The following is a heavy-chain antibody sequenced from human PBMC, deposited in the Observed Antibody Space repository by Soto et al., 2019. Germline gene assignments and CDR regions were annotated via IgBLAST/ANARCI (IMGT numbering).Heavy chain of an antibody. J-gene: IGHJ3*02. CDR1: GYTFTSYA. CDR2: INAGNAYT. D-gene: IGHD2-15*01. V-gene: IGHV1-3*01. Sequence: GASVKVSCKASGYTFTSYAMHWVRQAPGQRLEWMGWINAGNAYTKCSQKFQGRVTITRDTPASTAYMELSSLRPEDTAVYYCARRGVVAATPAIDAFDSWGQGTMVTVSS. CDR3: ARRGVVAATPAIDAFDS.